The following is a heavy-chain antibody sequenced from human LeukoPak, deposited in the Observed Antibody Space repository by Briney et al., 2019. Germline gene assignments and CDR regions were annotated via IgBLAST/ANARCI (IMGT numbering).Heavy chain of an antibody. CDR1: GGSIGSGSYY. V-gene: IGHV4-61*02. J-gene: IGHJ3*02. CDR3: ARDRGESYAYCGGDCYSGSHAFDI. CDR2: IYTSGST. Sequence: PSETLSLTCTVSGGSIGSGSYYWSWIRQPAGKGLEWIGRIYTSGSTNYNPSLKSRVTISVDTSKNQFSLKLSSVTAADTAVYYCARDRGESYAYCGGDCYSGSHAFDIWGQGTMVTVSS. D-gene: IGHD2-21*02.